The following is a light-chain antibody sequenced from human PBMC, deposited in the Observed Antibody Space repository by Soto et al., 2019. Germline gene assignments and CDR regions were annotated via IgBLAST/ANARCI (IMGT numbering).Light chain of an antibody. CDR3: SSYTSSSTRV. CDR2: EVS. V-gene: IGLV2-14*01. J-gene: IGLJ1*01. CDR1: SSDVGGYNY. Sequence: SALTQPASVSGSPGQSITISCTGTSSDVGGYNYVSWYQQHPGKAPKLMIYEVSNRPSGVSNRFSGSKSGNTASLAISGLQAEDEADYYCSSYTSSSTRVFGTGTKDTVL.